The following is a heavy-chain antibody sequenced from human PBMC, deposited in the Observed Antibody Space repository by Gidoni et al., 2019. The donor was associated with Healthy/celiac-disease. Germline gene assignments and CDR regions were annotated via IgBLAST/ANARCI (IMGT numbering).Heavy chain of an antibody. Sequence: QVQLVQSGAEVKKPGSSVKVSCKASGGPFSSYAISWVRKAPGQGLEWMGGIIPIFGTANYAQKFQGRVTITADESTSTAYMELSSLRSEDTAVYYCATLSLRFLEWLTLDYWGQGTLVTVSS. J-gene: IGHJ4*02. V-gene: IGHV1-69*01. CDR3: ATLSLRFLEWLTLDY. CDR1: GGPFSSYA. CDR2: IIPIFGTA. D-gene: IGHD3-3*01.